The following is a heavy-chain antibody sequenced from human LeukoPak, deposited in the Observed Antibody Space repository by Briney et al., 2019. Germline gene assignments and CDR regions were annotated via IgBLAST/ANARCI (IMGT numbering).Heavy chain of an antibody. V-gene: IGHV4-38-2*02. D-gene: IGHD3-3*01. J-gene: IGHJ4*02. CDR3: GSQKEWSLTEYPFDY. Sequence: PSESLSLTCTVSGYSISSGYYCGWIRQPPGKGLEWIGSVYHSGSTYYNPSLKSRVTISMDKSKNQFSLKLTAVTAADTAVYYCGSQKEWSLTEYPFDYWGQGTLVTVSS. CDR1: GYSISSGYY. CDR2: VYHSGST.